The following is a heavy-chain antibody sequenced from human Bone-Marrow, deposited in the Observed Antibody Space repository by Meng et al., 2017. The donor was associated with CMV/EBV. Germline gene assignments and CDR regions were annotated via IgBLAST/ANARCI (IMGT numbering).Heavy chain of an antibody. CDR3: ARRVGRGYVCSFDY. J-gene: IGHJ4*02. CDR1: GYTFTGYY. D-gene: IGHD5-12*01. V-gene: IGHV1-2*02. Sequence: ASVKVSCKASGYTFTGYYMHWVRQAPGQGLEWMGWINPNSGGTNYAQKFQGRVTMTRDTSISTAYMELSRLRSDDTAVYYCARRVGRGYVCSFDYWGQGTRVTCSS. CDR2: INPNSGGT.